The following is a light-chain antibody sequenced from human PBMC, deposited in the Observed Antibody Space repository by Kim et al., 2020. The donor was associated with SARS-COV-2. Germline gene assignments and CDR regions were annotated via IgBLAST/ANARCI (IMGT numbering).Light chain of an antibody. CDR3: QQYGSSHRT. J-gene: IGKJ1*01. Sequence: EIVLTQSPGTQSLSPGERATLSCRASQSVSSSYLAWYQQKPGQAPRLLVYGASSRATGIPDRFSGSGSGTDLTITISRLEPEDFAVYYCQQYGSSHRTFGQGTKVDIK. CDR1: QSVSSSY. V-gene: IGKV3-20*01. CDR2: GAS.